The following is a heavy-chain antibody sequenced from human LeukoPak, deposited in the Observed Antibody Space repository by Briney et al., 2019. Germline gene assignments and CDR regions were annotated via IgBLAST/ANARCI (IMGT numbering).Heavy chain of an antibody. J-gene: IGHJ4*02. CDR2: IRYDGSNK. Sequence: GGSLRLSRAASGFSSSTYDMHWVRQAPGKGLEWVAFIRYDGSNKKYADSLKGRFTISRDNSKNTLYLQMNSLRPDDTAVYYCARGVEPLAANTLAYWGQGTLVTVSS. CDR1: GFSSSTYD. V-gene: IGHV3-30*02. CDR3: ARGVEPLAANTLAY. D-gene: IGHD1-14*01.